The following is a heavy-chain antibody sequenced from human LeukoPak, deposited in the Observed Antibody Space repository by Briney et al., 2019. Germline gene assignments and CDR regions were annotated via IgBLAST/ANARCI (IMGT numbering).Heavy chain of an antibody. CDR3: ARVSGSGSYYYYMDV. Sequence: GGSLRLSCAASGFTFDDYGMSWVRQAPGKGLEWVSGINWNGGSTGYADSVKGRFTISRDNAKNSLYLQMNSLRAEDTALYHCARVSGSGSYYYYMDVWGKGTTVTISS. CDR2: INWNGGST. J-gene: IGHJ6*03. CDR1: GFTFDDYG. V-gene: IGHV3-20*01. D-gene: IGHD3-10*01.